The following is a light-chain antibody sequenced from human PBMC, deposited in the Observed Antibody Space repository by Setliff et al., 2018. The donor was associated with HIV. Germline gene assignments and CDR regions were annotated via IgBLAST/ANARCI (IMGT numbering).Light chain of an antibody. CDR2: STN. V-gene: IGLV1-44*01. Sequence: QSVLTQPPSASGTPGQRVTISCSGSSSNIGRNAVTWYQQLPGAAPRLLIYSTNQRPAGVPARLSGSKSGTSASLAISGLQSEGEADYYCAAWDDSLNGHGVFGGGTKVTVL. J-gene: IGLJ2*01. CDR3: AAWDDSLNGHGV. CDR1: SSNIGRNA.